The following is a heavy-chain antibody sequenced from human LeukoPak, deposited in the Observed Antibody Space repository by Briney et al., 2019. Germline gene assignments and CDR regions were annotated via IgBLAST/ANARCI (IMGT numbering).Heavy chain of an antibody. J-gene: IGHJ3*02. CDR3: AKDRRRFFGVVTNAFDI. D-gene: IGHD3-3*01. Sequence: PGGSLRLSCAASGFTFSSYAMSWVRQAPGKGLEWVSAISDSGGSTYYADSVKGRFTISRDNSKNTLYLQMNSLRAEDTAVYYCAKDRRRFFGVVTNAFDIWGQGTMVTVSS. CDR2: ISDSGGST. V-gene: IGHV3-23*01. CDR1: GFTFSSYA.